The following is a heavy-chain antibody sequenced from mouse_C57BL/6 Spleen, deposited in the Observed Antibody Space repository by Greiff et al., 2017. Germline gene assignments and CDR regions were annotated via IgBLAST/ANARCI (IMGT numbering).Heavy chain of an antibody. V-gene: IGHV1-18*01. J-gene: IGHJ3*01. D-gene: IGHD1-1*01. CDR2: INPNNGGT. CDR1: GYTFTDYN. CDR3: ARSNYGSKFAY. Sequence: EVKLVESGPELVKPGASVKIPCKASGYTFTDYNMDWVKQSHGKSLEWIGDINPNNGGTIYNQKFKGKATLTVDKSSSTAYMELRSLTSEDTAVYYCARSNYGSKFAYWGQGTLVTVSA.